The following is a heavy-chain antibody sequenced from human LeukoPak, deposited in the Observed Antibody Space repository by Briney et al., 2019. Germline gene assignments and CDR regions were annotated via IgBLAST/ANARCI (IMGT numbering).Heavy chain of an antibody. CDR2: ISPYNDYT. CDR3: ARWYCSSTSCYAGAFDM. CDR1: GYTFTNYG. Sequence: ASVKVSCKASGYTFTNYGISWVRQAPGQGLEWMGWISPYNDYTNYAQKLQGRVTMTTDTSTSTGYMELRSLRSDDTAVYYCARWYCSSTSCYAGAFDMWGQGTMVTVSS. D-gene: IGHD2-2*01. J-gene: IGHJ3*02. V-gene: IGHV1-18*04.